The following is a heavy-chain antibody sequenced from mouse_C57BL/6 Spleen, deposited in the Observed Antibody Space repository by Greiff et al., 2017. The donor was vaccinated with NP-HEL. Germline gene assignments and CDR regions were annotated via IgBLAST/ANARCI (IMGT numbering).Heavy chain of an antibody. CDR1: GFTFSDYG. J-gene: IGHJ4*01. CDR3: ARRKDAMDY. Sequence: EVQVVESGGGLVKPGGSLKLSCAASGFTFSDYGMHWVRPAPEKGLEWVAYISSGSSTIYYADTGKGRFTISRDNAKNTLFLQMTSRRCGATAMYYCARRKDAMDYWGQGTSVNVAS. V-gene: IGHV5-17*01. CDR2: ISSGSSTI.